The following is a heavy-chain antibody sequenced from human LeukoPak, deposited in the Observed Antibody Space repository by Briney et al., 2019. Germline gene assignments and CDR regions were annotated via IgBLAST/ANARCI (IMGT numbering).Heavy chain of an antibody. J-gene: IGHJ4*02. V-gene: IGHV1-69*05. Sequence: SVKVSCKASGGTFSSYAISWVRQAPGQGLEWMGRIIPIFGTANYAQKFQGRVTITTDESTSTAYMELSSLRSEDTAVYYCARDRIAAAGPLGYWGQGTLVTVPS. CDR1: GGTFSSYA. CDR3: ARDRIAAAGPLGY. D-gene: IGHD6-13*01. CDR2: IIPIFGTA.